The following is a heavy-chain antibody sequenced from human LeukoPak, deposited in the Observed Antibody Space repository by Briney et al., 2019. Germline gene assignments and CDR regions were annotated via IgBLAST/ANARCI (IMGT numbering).Heavy chain of an antibody. J-gene: IGHJ4*02. Sequence: GGSLRLSCAASGFTFSSYTIHWVRQPPGKGLEWVAVISFDGSNKYYADSVKGRFTISRDNAKNSLYLQMNSLRAEDTAVYYCARVPQVGATTWVDYWGQGTLVTVSS. CDR1: GFTFSSYT. D-gene: IGHD1-26*01. CDR2: ISFDGSNK. V-gene: IGHV3-30-3*01. CDR3: ARVPQVGATTWVDY.